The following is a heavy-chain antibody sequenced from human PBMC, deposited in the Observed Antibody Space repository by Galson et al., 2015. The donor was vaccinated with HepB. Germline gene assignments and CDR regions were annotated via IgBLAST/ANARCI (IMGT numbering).Heavy chain of an antibody. CDR1: GYSFTSYW. CDR2: IYPGDSDT. CDR3: ARAYSSPSNCYWFDP. J-gene: IGHJ5*02. V-gene: IGHV5-51*01. D-gene: IGHD6-13*01. Sequence: QSGAEVKKPGESLKISCKGSGYSFTSYWIGWVRQMPGKGLEWMGIIYPGDSDTRYSPSFQGQVTISADKSISTAYLQWSSLKASDTAMYYCARAYSSPSNCYWFDPWGQGTLVTVSS.